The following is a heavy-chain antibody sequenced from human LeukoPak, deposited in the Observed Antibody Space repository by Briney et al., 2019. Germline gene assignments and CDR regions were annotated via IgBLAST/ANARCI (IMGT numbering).Heavy chain of an antibody. CDR3: AILDYYDSSGYLDY. D-gene: IGHD3-22*01. J-gene: IGHJ4*02. V-gene: IGHV1-8*01. CDR1: GYTFTSYD. Sequence: ASVKVSCKASGYTFTSYDINWVRQATGQGLEWMGWMNPNSGNTGYAQKFQGRVTVTRNTSISTAYMELSSLRSEDTAVYYCAILDYYDSSGYLDYWGQGTLVTVSS. CDR2: MNPNSGNT.